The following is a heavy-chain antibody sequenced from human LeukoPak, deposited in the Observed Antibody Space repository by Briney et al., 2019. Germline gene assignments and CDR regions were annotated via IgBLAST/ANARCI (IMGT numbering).Heavy chain of an antibody. J-gene: IGHJ4*02. CDR3: SREGQIASPFDY. CDR2: ISSRTNVR. Sequence: GGFLRLSCAASGFAFNSYEMNWVRQAPGKGLEWVSYISSRTNVRYYSDSVKGRFTISRDDAKNSLYLQMNGLRAEDTAVYYCSREGQIASPFDYWGQGTLVTVSS. V-gene: IGHV3-48*03. CDR1: GFAFNSYE.